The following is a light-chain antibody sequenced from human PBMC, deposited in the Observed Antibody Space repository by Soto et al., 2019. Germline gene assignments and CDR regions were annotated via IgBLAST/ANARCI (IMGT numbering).Light chain of an antibody. V-gene: IGKV3-20*01. J-gene: IGKJ4*01. CDR3: QQWGKSPRVT. Sequence: IVLTQSPGTLALSPGERATLSCRASDSVSISYLAWYQQRSGQPPRLLIYGTSTRATGIPGRFSGSGSGTDFTLTLSRLEPEDSAVYFCQQWGKSPRVTFGGGTNLEI. CDR2: GTS. CDR1: DSVSISY.